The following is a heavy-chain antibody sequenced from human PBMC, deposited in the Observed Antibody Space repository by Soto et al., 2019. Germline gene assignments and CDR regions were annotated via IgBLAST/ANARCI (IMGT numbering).Heavy chain of an antibody. CDR2: IYWNDDK. V-gene: IGHV2-5*01. J-gene: IGHJ5*02. D-gene: IGHD3-3*01. Sequence: QITLKESGPTLVKPTQTLTLTCTFSGFSLSTSGVGVGWIRQPPGKALEWLALIYWNDDKRYSPSLKSRLTITMDTSKNQVVLTMTNMDPVDTATYYCAHSRFLEWFGWFDPWGQGTLVTVSS. CDR3: AHSRFLEWFGWFDP. CDR1: GFSLSTSGVG.